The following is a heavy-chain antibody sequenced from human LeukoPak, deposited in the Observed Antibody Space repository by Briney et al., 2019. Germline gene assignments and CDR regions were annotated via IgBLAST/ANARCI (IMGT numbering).Heavy chain of an antibody. D-gene: IGHD4-17*01. Sequence: SETLSLTCTVSGGSVSSGAYYWSWIRQHPGKGLEWIGYISYSGNTYYNPSLRSRASISADTPKSQFSLKLSSTTAADTAVYYCARATVATPSEFDYWGQGTLVAVSS. CDR1: GGSVSSGAYY. J-gene: IGHJ4*02. V-gene: IGHV4-31*03. CDR3: ARATVATPSEFDY. CDR2: ISYSGNT.